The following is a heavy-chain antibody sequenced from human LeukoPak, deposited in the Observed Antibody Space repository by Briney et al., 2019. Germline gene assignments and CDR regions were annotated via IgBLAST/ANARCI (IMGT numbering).Heavy chain of an antibody. D-gene: IGHD4/OR15-4a*01. Sequence: GGSLRLSCVASGFTVSSNYMTWVRQAPGKGLEWVSVIHSGDNTYFADSVKGRFTISRDNSKNTFYLQMNSLRVEDTAVYYCASLTRDYWGQGTLVTVSS. V-gene: IGHV3-53*01. CDR2: IHSGDNT. CDR3: ASLTRDY. J-gene: IGHJ4*02. CDR1: GFTVSSNY.